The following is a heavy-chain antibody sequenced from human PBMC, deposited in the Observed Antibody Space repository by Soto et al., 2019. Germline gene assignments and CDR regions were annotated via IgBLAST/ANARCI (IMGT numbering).Heavy chain of an antibody. V-gene: IGHV1-69*06. CDR2: IIPIFDTP. J-gene: IGHJ6*02. CDR1: GGIFSSFT. CDR3: ATHGATTMARGAMKHYYYVMDV. Sequence: ASVKVSCKASGGIFSSFTISWVRQAPGQGLEWLGGIIPIFDTPTYAQNFQGRVTITADKSTNTVYMELSSLRSEDTAVYYCATHGATTMARGAMKHYYYVMDVWGQGTTVTVSS. D-gene: IGHD3-10*01.